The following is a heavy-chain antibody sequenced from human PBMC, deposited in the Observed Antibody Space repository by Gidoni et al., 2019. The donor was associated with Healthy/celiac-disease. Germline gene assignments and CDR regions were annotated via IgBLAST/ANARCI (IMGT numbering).Heavy chain of an antibody. D-gene: IGHD6-13*01. V-gene: IGHV3-23*01. CDR1: VFTVSSYA. J-gene: IGHJ4*02. CDR2: ISGSGGST. CDR3: AKGLSASGSWYGVDY. Sequence: EVQLLESGGGLVQPGGSLRLSCAASVFTVSSYAMSWVRQAPGKGLEWVSAISGSGGSTYYADSVKGRFTISRDNSKNTLYLQMNSLRAEDTAVYYCAKGLSASGSWYGVDYWGQGTLVTVSS.